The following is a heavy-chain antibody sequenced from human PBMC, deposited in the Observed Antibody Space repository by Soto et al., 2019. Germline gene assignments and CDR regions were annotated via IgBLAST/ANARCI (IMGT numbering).Heavy chain of an antibody. CDR3: ARDRAEGSSSTPAGRMDV. CDR1: GGSIRTYY. D-gene: IGHD6-6*01. Sequence: SETLSLTCRVSGGSIRTYYWNWIRQPPGGGLEWIAYIHYSGVTNYSPSLRGRVSISIDRSNNEFSLKVSSLTAADTAVYSCARDRAEGSSSTPAGRMDVWGPGTTATASS. V-gene: IGHV4-59*01. CDR2: IHYSGVT. J-gene: IGHJ6*02.